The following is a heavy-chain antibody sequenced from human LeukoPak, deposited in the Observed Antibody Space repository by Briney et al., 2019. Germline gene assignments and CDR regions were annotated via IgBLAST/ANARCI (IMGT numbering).Heavy chain of an antibody. D-gene: IGHD2-15*01. CDR2: IRSKAYGETP. V-gene: IGHV3-49*04. CDR1: GFTFGDYA. Sequence: GGSLRPSCTASGFTFGDYAVNWVRQAPGKGLEWVGFIRSKAYGETPEYAASVKGRFTISRDDSKSIAYLQMNSLKTEDTAVYYCARVGAWGYCSGGTCYSDYWGQGTLVTVSS. J-gene: IGHJ4*02. CDR3: ARVGAWGYCSGGTCYSDY.